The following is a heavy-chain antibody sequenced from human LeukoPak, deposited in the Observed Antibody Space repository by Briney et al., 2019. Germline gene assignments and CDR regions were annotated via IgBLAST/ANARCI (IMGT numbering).Heavy chain of an antibody. CDR3: ARGRYGDNGAFDI. V-gene: IGHV3-30*04. CDR2: ISDDGTNK. J-gene: IGHJ3*02. D-gene: IGHD4/OR15-4a*01. Sequence: PGGSLRLSCAASGFTFSSYPMHWVRQAPGKGLERVAVISDDGTNKYYANSVKGRFTISRDNSKNTLYLQMNSLRAEDTAVYYCARGRYGDNGAFDIWGQGTMVTVSS. CDR1: GFTFSSYP.